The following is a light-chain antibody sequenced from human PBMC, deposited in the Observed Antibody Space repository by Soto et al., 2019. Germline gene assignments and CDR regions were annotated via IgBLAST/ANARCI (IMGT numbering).Light chain of an antibody. CDR3: QKYNSAWVT. CDR1: QGISNY. CDR2: AAS. Sequence: DIQMTQSPSSLSASVGDRVTITCRESQGISNYLAWYQQKPGKVPKLLIYAASTLQSGVPSRFRGSGSGTDFTLTISSLQPEDVATYYCQKYNSAWVTFGGGTKVEIK. J-gene: IGKJ4*01. V-gene: IGKV1-27*01.